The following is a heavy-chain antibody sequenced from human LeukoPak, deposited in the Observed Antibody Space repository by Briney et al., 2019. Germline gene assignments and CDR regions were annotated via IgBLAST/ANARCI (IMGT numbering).Heavy chain of an antibody. CDR1: GYTFTSYG. V-gene: IGHV1-18*01. Sequence: ASVKVSCKASGYTFTSYGISWVRQAPGQGLEWMGWISAYNGNTNYAQKLQGRVTMTTDTSTSTAYMELRSLRSDDTAVYYCARHPRYYDFWSGYPDYWGQGTLVTVSS. CDR2: ISAYNGNT. D-gene: IGHD3-3*01. CDR3: ARHPRYYDFWSGYPDY. J-gene: IGHJ4*02.